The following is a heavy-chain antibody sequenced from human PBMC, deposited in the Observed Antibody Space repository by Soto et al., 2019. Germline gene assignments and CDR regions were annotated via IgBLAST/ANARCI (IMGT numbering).Heavy chain of an antibody. V-gene: IGHV3-30*18. J-gene: IGHJ4*02. D-gene: IGHD4-17*01. CDR1: GFTFSSYG. CDR2: ISYDGSNK. Sequence: QVQLVESGGGVVQPGRSLRLSCAASGFTFSSYGMHWVRQAPGKGLEWVAVISYDGSNKYYADSVKGRFTISRDNSKNTLYLQMNSLRAEDTAVYYCAKDRMTTVTAYYFDYWGQGTLVTVSS. CDR3: AKDRMTTVTAYYFDY.